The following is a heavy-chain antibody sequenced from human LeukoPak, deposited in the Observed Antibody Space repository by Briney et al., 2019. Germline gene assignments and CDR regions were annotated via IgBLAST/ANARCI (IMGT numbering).Heavy chain of an antibody. D-gene: IGHD2-2*02. V-gene: IGHV4-59*01. CDR2: IYYSGST. CDR1: GGSISSYY. Sequence: SETLSLTCTVSGGSISSYYWSWIRQPPGKGLEWIGYIYYSGSTNYNPSLKSRVTISVDTSKNHFSPKLSSVTAADTAVYYCARTGYCSSTSCYTASRPYYYYYMDVWGKGTTVSVSS. CDR3: ARTGYCSSTSCYTASRPYYYYYMDV. J-gene: IGHJ6*03.